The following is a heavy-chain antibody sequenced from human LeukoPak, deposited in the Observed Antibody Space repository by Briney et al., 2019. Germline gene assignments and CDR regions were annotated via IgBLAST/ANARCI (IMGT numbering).Heavy chain of an antibody. D-gene: IGHD2-15*01. CDR2: IYPGDSGT. Sequence: GESLKISCKGSGCSFTSYWIGWVRQMPGKGLEWVGIIYPGDSGTRYSPSFQGQVTISADKSISTAYLQWSSLKASDTAMYYCARLRSSDIVVVVAADYRGQGTLVTVSS. V-gene: IGHV5-51*01. J-gene: IGHJ4*02. CDR1: GCSFTSYW. CDR3: ARLRSSDIVVVVAADY.